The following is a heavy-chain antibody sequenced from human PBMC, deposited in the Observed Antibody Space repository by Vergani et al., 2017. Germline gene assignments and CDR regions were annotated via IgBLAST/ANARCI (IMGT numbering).Heavy chain of an antibody. CDR2: IYYSGST. V-gene: IGHV4-59*12. CDR1: GGSISSYY. CDR3: ARSGTTWAEGHFDY. J-gene: IGHJ4*02. D-gene: IGHD1-26*01. Sequence: QVQLQESGPGLVKPSETLSLTCTVSGGSISSYYWSWIRQPPGKGLEWIGYIYYSGSTYYNPSLKSRVTISVDTSKNQFSLKLSSVTAADTAVYYCARSGTTWAEGHFDYWGQGTLVTVSS.